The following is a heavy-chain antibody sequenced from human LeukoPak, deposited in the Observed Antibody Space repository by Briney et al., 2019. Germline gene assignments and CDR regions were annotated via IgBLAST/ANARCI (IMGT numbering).Heavy chain of an antibody. D-gene: IGHD3-22*01. V-gene: IGHV4-38-2*02. CDR1: GYSISSGYY. CDR3: ARVWGSYYDSSGYYYVRRYYFDY. Sequence: SETLSLTCTVSGYSISSGYYWGWIRQPPGKGLEWIGSIYHSGSTYYNPSLKSRVTISVDTSKNQFSLKLSSVTAADTAVYYCARVWGSYYDSSGYYYVRRYYFDYWGQGTLVTVSS. J-gene: IGHJ4*02. CDR2: IYHSGST.